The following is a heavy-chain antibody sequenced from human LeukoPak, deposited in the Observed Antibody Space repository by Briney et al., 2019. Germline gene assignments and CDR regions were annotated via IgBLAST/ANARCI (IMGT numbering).Heavy chain of an antibody. D-gene: IGHD5-18*01. CDR2: ILYDGSNK. Sequence: PRGSLRLSCEASGFTFSNYGMHWVRQAPGKGLEWVALILYDGSNKFYGDSVKGRFTVSRDNSKNPLYLQMNSLRVEDTAVYYCAKDRVDTALIMPYFDYWGQGTRVPVS. J-gene: IGHJ4*02. CDR1: GFTFSNYG. CDR3: AKDRVDTALIMPYFDY. V-gene: IGHV3-30*02.